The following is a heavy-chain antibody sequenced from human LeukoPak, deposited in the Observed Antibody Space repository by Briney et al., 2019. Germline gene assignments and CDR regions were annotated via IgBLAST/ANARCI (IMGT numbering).Heavy chain of an antibody. J-gene: IGHJ4*02. CDR1: GYTFTSYY. CDR3: ARDKVWVGDY. CDR2: INPSGGST. Sequence: ASVKVSCKASGYTFTSYYMHWVRQAPGQGLEWMGIINPSGGSTSYAQKFQGRVTMTRDTSTSTAYMELRSLRSDDTAVYYCARDKVWVGDYWGQGTLVTVSS. V-gene: IGHV1-46*01. D-gene: IGHD2-15*01.